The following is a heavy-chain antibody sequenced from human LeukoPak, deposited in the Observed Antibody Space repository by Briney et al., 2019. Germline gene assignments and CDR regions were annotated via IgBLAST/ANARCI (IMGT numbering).Heavy chain of an antibody. V-gene: IGHV1-46*01. CDR3: ARDFEAGQRGFDY. D-gene: IGHD6-19*01. J-gene: IGHJ4*02. Sequence: GASVKVSCKASGYTFTGYYMHWVRQAPGQGLEWMGIINPSGGSTSYAQKFQGRVTMTRDMSTSTVYMELSSLRSEDTAVYYCARDFEAGQRGFDYWGQGTLVTVSS. CDR1: GYTFTGYY. CDR2: INPSGGST.